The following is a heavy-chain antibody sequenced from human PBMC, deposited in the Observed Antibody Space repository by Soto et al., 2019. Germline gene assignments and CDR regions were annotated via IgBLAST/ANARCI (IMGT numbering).Heavy chain of an antibody. J-gene: IGHJ4*02. D-gene: IGHD6-6*01. CDR2: IYPGDSDT. Sequence: PGESLKISCKASGFTFSSYSLGWVRHMPGKGLEWMGIIYPGDSDTRYSPSFQGQVTISADKSISTAYLQWSSLKASDTAMYYCARFEYSSSSGLDYWGQGTLVTVSS. V-gene: IGHV5-51*01. CDR1: GFTFSSYS. CDR3: ARFEYSSSSGLDY.